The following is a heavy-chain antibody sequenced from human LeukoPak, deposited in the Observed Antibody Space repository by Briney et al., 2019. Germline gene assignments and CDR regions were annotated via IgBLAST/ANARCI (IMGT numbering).Heavy chain of an antibody. D-gene: IGHD1-26*01. J-gene: IGHJ3*02. CDR3: ARDGSGSSTGGKYAFDI. CDR1: GGSISSGGYY. V-gene: IGHV4-31*03. CDR2: IYYSGST. Sequence: TSETLSLTCTVSGGSISSGGYYWSWIRQHPGKGLEWIGYIYYSGSTYYNPSLKSRVTISVDTSKNQFSLKRSSVTAADTAVYYCARDGSGSSTGGKYAFDIWGQGTMVTVSS.